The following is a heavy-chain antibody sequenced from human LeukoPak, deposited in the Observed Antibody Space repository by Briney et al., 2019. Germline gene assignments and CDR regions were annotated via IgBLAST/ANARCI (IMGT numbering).Heavy chain of an antibody. D-gene: IGHD3-3*01. CDR3: ARGVPYDSWSGPHYSDY. Sequence: GGSLRLSCAASRFTLSTYWMSWVRQAPGKGLEWVAHIKQDGSQEYYVDSVKGRFTISRDSAKNSLYLQMNSLRAEDTAVYYCARGVPYDSWSGPHYSDYWGQGTLVTVSS. J-gene: IGHJ4*02. V-gene: IGHV3-7*01. CDR2: IKQDGSQE. CDR1: RFTLSTYW.